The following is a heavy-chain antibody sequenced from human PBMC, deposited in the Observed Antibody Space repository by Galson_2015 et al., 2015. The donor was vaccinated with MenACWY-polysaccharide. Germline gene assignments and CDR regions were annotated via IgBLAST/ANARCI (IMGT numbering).Heavy chain of an antibody. Sequence: SLRLSCAASGFTFSSYAMSWVRQAPGKGLEWVSAISGSGGSTYYADSVKGRFTISRDNSKNTLYLQMNSLRAEDTAVYYCAKDWEGFTYYYDSSGYPSDYWGQGTLVTVSS. CDR1: GFTFSSYA. J-gene: IGHJ4*02. CDR2: ISGSGGST. D-gene: IGHD3-22*01. V-gene: IGHV3-23*01. CDR3: AKDWEGFTYYYDSSGYPSDY.